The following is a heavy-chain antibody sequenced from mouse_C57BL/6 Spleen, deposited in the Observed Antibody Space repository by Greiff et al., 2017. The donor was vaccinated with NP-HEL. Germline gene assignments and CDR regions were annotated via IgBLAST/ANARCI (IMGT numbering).Heavy chain of an antibody. CDR1: GYTFTSYW. CDR3: TRGGTTAPPPYAMDY. J-gene: IGHJ4*01. V-gene: IGHV1-5*01. D-gene: IGHD1-2*01. CDR2: IYPGNSDT. Sequence: DVQLQESGTVLARPGASVKMSCKTSGYTFTSYWMHWVKQRPGQGLEWIGAIYPGNSDTSYNQKFKGKAKLTAVTSASTAYMDLSILTNEDSVVYYCTRGGTTAPPPYAMDYWGQGTSVTVSS.